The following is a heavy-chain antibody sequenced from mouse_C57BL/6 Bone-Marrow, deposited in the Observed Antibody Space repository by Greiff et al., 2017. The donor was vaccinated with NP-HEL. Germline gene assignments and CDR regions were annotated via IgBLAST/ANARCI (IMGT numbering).Heavy chain of an antibody. CDR3: ARSTVVAKDY. CDR2: IYPGSGST. CDR1: GYTFTSYW. J-gene: IGHJ2*01. Sequence: QVQLKQPGAELVKPGASVKMSCKASGYTFTSYWITWVKQRPGQGLEWIGDIYPGSGSTNYNEKFKSKATLTVDTSSITAYMQLSSLTSEDSAVYYCARSTVVAKDYWGQGTTLTVSS. D-gene: IGHD1-1*01. V-gene: IGHV1-55*01.